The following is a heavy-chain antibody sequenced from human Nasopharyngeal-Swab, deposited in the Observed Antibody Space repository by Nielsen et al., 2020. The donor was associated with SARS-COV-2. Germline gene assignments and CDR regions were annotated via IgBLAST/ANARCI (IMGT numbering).Heavy chain of an antibody. D-gene: IGHD1-7*01. V-gene: IGHV3-30*03. CDR1: GFIFSSSG. J-gene: IGHJ4*02. Sequence: GESLKISCAASGFIFSSSGMDWVRQAPGKGLEWVAVISYDGSNKYYADSVKGRFTISRDNSKNTLYLQMNSLRAEDTAVYYCAHGELYFDYWGQGTLVTVSS. CDR3: AHGELYFDY. CDR2: ISYDGSNK.